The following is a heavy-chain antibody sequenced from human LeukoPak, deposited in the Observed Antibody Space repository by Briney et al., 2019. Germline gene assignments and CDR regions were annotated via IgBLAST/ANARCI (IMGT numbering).Heavy chain of an antibody. CDR1: GGSIGSSSFH. J-gene: IGHJ4*02. Sequence: SETLSLTCTVSGGSIGSSSFHWDWIRQPPGNGLEWIGSIYRNGSTYYNPSFKSRGTISVDTSKTQFSLKMRSVTAADTAVYYCASGLVWPWLLRPFDYWGQGTLVSVSS. D-gene: IGHD4-23*01. CDR2: IYRNGST. V-gene: IGHV4-39*07. CDR3: ASGLVWPWLLRPFDY.